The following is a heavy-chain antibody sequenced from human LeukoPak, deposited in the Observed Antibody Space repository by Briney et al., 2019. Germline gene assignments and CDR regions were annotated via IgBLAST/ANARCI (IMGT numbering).Heavy chain of an antibody. Sequence: PGGSLRLSCATSGFTVSSNCMTWVRQAPGKGLEWVSVIYTGGSTYYADSVKGRFTISRDTSKNTLYLQMNSLRAEDTAVYYCARVSPGRGPRAGFDYWGQGTLVTVSS. CDR1: GFTVSSNC. CDR2: IYTGGST. V-gene: IGHV3-53*01. CDR3: ARVSPGRGPRAGFDY. D-gene: IGHD1-26*01. J-gene: IGHJ4*02.